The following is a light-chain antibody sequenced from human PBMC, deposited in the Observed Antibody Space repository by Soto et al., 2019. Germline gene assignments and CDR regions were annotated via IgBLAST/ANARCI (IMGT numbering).Light chain of an antibody. CDR3: QQYGGSAT. J-gene: IGKJ1*01. Sequence: EIVWTQSPGTLSLSPGERATLSCRASQSVSSSYLAWYQQKPGQAPRLLIYGASRRATGIPDRFSGSGSGTDFSLTVSRLEPEDFAVYYCQQYGGSATFGQGTKVDIK. CDR2: GAS. V-gene: IGKV3-20*01. CDR1: QSVSSSY.